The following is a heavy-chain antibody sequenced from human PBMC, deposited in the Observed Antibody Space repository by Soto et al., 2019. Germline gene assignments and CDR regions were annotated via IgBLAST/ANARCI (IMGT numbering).Heavy chain of an antibody. D-gene: IGHD3-10*01. Sequence: PGESLKISCKGSGYSFTSYWISWVRQMPGKGLEWMGRIDPSDSYTNYSPSFQGHVTISADKSISTAYVQWSSLKASDTAMYYCARHGRGTMVRGPTRMDVWGQGTTVTVSS. CDR2: IDPSDSYT. CDR3: ARHGRGTMVRGPTRMDV. V-gene: IGHV5-10-1*01. CDR1: GYSFTSYW. J-gene: IGHJ6*02.